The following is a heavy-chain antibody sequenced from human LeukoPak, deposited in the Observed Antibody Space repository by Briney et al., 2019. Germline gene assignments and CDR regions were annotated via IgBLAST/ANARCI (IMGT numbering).Heavy chain of an antibody. J-gene: IGHJ4*02. CDR1: Y. Sequence: YWSWIRQPPGKGLEWIGYIYNSGSTSYNPSLKSRVTISLDTSQNQFSLKLSSLTAADTAVYYCARGVVAAAGRTFDFWGQGTLVTVSS. CDR3: ARGVVAAAGRTFDF. CDR2: IYNSGST. D-gene: IGHD6-13*01. V-gene: IGHV4-59*01.